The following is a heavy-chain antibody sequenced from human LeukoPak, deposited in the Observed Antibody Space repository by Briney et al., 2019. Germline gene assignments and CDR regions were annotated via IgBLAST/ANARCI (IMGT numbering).Heavy chain of an antibody. D-gene: IGHD5-12*01. J-gene: IGHJ4*02. CDR3: ARDRVGYSGARGLDY. CDR2: TTSAGGVT. V-gene: IGHV3-23*01. CDR1: GFTFNTFA. Sequence: GGSLRLSCAASGFTFNTFAMSWVRQAPGKGLERVSSTTSAGGVTYYADSVKGRFTISRDNSKNTLYLHMSSLRAEDTAVYYCARDRVGYSGARGLDYWGQGTLVTVSS.